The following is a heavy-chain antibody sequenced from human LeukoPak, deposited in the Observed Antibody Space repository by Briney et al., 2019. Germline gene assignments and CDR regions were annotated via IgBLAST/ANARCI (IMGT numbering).Heavy chain of an antibody. D-gene: IGHD3-16*02. CDR1: GGSISSYY. CDR2: IYKSGTT. CDR3: AREKLSVGPHFEH. V-gene: IGHV4-59*01. J-gene: IGHJ4*02. Sequence: PSETLSLTCAVSGGSISSYYWSWIRQTPGKGLEWIGYIYKSGTTNYNPSLKSRVSVSVDTSKNQFSLRLTSVTAADTAIYYCAREKLSVGPHFEHWGRGIPVTVSS.